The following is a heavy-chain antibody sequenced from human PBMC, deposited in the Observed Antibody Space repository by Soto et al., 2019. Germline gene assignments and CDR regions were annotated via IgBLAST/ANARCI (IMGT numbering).Heavy chain of an antibody. D-gene: IGHD3-10*01. CDR3: ARAAVLWFGESIG. V-gene: IGHV1-69*01. Sequence: VKVSCKASGGTFSSYAISWVRQAPGQGLEWMGGIIPIFGTANYAQKFQGRVTITADESTSTAYMELSSLRSEDTAVYYCARAAVLWFGESIGWGQGTLVTVSS. CDR1: GGTFSSYA. J-gene: IGHJ4*02. CDR2: IIPIFGTA.